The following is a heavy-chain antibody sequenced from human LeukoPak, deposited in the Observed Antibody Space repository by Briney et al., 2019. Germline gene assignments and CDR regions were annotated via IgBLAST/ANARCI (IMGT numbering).Heavy chain of an antibody. D-gene: IGHD2-21*02. Sequence: GGSLRLSCAASGFTFSSYAMHWVRQAPGKGLEWVAVISYDGSNKYYADSVKGRFTISRDNSKNTLYLQMNSLRAEDTAVYYCARGPDVRANCNGDCPDPFDYWGQGTLVTVSS. CDR2: ISYDGSNK. V-gene: IGHV3-30-3*01. J-gene: IGHJ4*02. CDR3: ARGPDVRANCNGDCPDPFDY. CDR1: GFTFSSYA.